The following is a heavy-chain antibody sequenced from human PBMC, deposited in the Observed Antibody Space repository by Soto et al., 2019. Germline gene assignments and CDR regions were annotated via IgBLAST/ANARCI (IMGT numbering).Heavy chain of an antibody. Sequence: PSETLSLTCTVSGGSISSGDYYWSWILQPPGKGLEWIGYIYYSGSTYYNPSLKSRVTISVDTSKNQFSLKLSSVTAADTAVYYCARDRGGRGVIPDHYSRMAGRGQGTTVTVAS. V-gene: IGHV4-30-4*01. CDR2: IYYSGST. D-gene: IGHD3-10*01. CDR1: GGSISSGDYY. J-gene: IGHJ6*02. CDR3: ARDRGGRGVIPDHYSRMAG.